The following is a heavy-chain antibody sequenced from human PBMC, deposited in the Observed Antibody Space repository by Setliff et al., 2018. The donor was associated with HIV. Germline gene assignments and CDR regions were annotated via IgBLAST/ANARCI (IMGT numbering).Heavy chain of an antibody. CDR3: ARQGFVPLGVHQFDS. Sequence: SETLSLTCAVYGGSFSGYYWSWIRQSPGKGLEWIGSMYYTESPYYNPSFINRVTISIDTSKNQFSLSLRSVTAADSAVYYCARQGFVPLGVHQFDSWGQGTLVTVSS. CDR2: MYYTESP. V-gene: IGHV4-34*01. CDR1: GGSFSGYY. D-gene: IGHD3-16*01. J-gene: IGHJ4*02.